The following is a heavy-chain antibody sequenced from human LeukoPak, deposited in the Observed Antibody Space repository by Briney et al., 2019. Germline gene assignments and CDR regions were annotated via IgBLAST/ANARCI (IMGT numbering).Heavy chain of an antibody. D-gene: IGHD3-3*01. CDR3: ARPGDYDIWSGYRYWFDP. Sequence: ASVKVSCKASGYTFTSYYMHWVRQAPGQGLEWMGWINPNNGGTNYAQKFQGRVTMTRDTSISTAYMELSRLRSDDTAVYYCARPGDYDIWSGYRYWFDPWGQGTLVTVSS. CDR2: INPNNGGT. V-gene: IGHV1-2*02. J-gene: IGHJ5*02. CDR1: GYTFTSYY.